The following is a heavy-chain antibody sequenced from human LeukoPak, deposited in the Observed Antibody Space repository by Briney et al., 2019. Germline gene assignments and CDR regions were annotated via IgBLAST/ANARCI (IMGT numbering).Heavy chain of an antibody. CDR1: GGSFSGYY. V-gene: IGHV4-34*01. J-gene: IGHJ4*02. Sequence: SETLSLTCAVYGGSFSGYYWSWIRQPPGKGLEWIGDINHSGSTNYNPSLKSRVTISVDTSKNQFSLKLSSVTAADTAVYYCARTLDYDFWSGYDWGQGTLVTVSS. D-gene: IGHD3-3*01. CDR3: ARTLDYDFWSGYD. CDR2: INHSGST.